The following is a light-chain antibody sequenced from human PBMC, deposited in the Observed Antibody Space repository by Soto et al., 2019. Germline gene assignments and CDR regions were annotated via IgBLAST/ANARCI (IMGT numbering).Light chain of an antibody. J-gene: IGKJ1*01. CDR2: DAS. V-gene: IGKV1-5*01. CDR1: QGISGW. Sequence: DIRMTHSPSTLSASVLDRVTITCLASQGISGWLAWYQQKPGKTPKLLIYDASSLESGVPSRFSGSGSGTDFTLTISCLQSEDFATYYCQQVYSFPRTFGLGTKVDIK. CDR3: QQVYSFPRT.